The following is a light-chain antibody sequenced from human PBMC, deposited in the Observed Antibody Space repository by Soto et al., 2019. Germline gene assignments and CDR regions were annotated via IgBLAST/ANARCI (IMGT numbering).Light chain of an antibody. CDR2: SAS. V-gene: IGKV3D-20*02. CDR1: QSVTNNY. J-gene: IGKJ3*01. Sequence: EIVLTQSPGTLSLSPGERATLFCRASQSVTNNYLAWYHQIPGQPPRLLIHSASSRATGIPDRFSGSGSGTDFTLTISRLEPEDFAVYYCQQRSNWRGVTFGPGTKVDIK. CDR3: QQRSNWRGVT.